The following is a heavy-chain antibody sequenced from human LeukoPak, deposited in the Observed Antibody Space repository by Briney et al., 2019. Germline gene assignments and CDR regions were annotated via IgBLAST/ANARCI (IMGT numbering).Heavy chain of an antibody. J-gene: IGHJ5*02. CDR2: IQYDGSNK. CDR3: ATKMWGATTRNWFDP. D-gene: IGHD1-26*01. CDR1: GFTFSNYG. Sequence: GGSLRLSCAASGFTFSNYGMHWVRQAPGKGLKWVAFIQYDGSNKDYEDSVKGRFTISRDNSRNTLYLQMNSLRSEDTAVYYCATKMWGATTRNWFDPWGQGTLVTVSS. V-gene: IGHV3-30*02.